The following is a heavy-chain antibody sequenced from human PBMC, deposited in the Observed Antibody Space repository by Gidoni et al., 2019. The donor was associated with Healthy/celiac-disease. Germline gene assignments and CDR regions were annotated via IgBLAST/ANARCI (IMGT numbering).Heavy chain of an antibody. J-gene: IGHJ3*01. CDR1: GFTFSNYA. V-gene: IGHV3-23*01. Sequence: EVQLLESGGGSVQPGGSLRLACAVSGFTFSNYAMNWFRQAPGQGLAWVSAISPAGGSPYYADSVKGRFTISRDNSKNTLFLEMNNLRAEDTAVYYCTRDGKFRTDGFDVWGPGSMVTVSS. D-gene: IGHD1-26*01. CDR3: TRDGKFRTDGFDV. CDR2: ISPAGGSP.